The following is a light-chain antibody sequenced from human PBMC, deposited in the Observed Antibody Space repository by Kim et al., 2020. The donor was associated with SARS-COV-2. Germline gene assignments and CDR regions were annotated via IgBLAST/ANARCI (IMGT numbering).Light chain of an antibody. CDR2: GKD. Sequence: LEQTIRITWQRDSLRYYYASCDQQKPGQAPLLVMYGKDNRPRGIPDRFSGSSSGDTASLTITGTQAEDEAEYYCTSRDSSSNPLVFGGGTQLTVL. V-gene: IGLV3-19*01. CDR3: TSRDSSSNPLV. J-gene: IGLJ3*02. CDR1: SLRYYY.